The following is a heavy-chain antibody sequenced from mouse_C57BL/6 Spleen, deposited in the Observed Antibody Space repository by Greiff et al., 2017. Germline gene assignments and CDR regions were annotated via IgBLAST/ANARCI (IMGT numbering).Heavy chain of an antibody. Sequence: DVHLVESGGDLVKPGGSLKLSCAASGFTFSSYGMSWVRQTPDKRLEWVATISSGGSYTYYPDSVKGRFTISRDNAKNTLYLQMSSLKSEDTAMYYCARLEDTGYFDYWGQGTTLTVSS. D-gene: IGHD1-1*01. CDR3: ARLEDTGYFDY. CDR1: GFTFSSYG. J-gene: IGHJ2*01. CDR2: ISSGGSYT. V-gene: IGHV5-6*01.